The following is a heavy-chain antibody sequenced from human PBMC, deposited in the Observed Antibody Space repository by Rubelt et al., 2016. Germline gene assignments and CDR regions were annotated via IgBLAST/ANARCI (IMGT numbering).Heavy chain of an antibody. CDR3: AKGKNVDTAMAA. CDR1: GFSFPYFI. V-gene: IGHV3-23*04. D-gene: IGHD5-18*01. CDR2: IKAGGSRT. Sequence: VQLVESGGGVVQPGRSLRLSCAASGFSFPYFIMNWVRQAPGRGLEWVSTIKAGGSRTFYAESVEGRFTISRDNSKKKLYLQMNSLRAEDTAVYYCAKGKNVDTAMAAWGQGTLVTVSS. J-gene: IGHJ5*02.